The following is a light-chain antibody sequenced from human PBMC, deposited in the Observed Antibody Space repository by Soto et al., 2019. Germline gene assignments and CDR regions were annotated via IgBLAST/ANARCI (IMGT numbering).Light chain of an antibody. CDR3: QQYYSYPRT. V-gene: IGKV1-8*01. CDR1: QGISSY. J-gene: IGKJ3*01. CDR2: AAS. Sequence: IPMTQSPSSLSASTGDRVTITCRASQGISSYLAWYQQKPGKAPKLLIYAASTLQSGVPSRFSGSGSGTDFTLTISCLQSEDFATYYCQQYYSYPRTFGPGTKVDIK.